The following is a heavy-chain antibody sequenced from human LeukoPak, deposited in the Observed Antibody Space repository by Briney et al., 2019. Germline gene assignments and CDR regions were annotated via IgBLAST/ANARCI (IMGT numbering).Heavy chain of an antibody. CDR2: IKQDGSEK. CDR1: GFTFSSYW. V-gene: IGHV3-7*01. D-gene: IGHD3-3*01. Sequence: GGSLRLSCAASGFTFSSYWMSWVRQAPGKGLELVANIKQDGSEKYYVDSVKGRFTISRDNTKNSLYLQMNSLRAEDTAVYYCARDRKIFGVVIMDAFDIWGQGTMVTVSS. CDR3: ARDRKIFGVVIMDAFDI. J-gene: IGHJ3*02.